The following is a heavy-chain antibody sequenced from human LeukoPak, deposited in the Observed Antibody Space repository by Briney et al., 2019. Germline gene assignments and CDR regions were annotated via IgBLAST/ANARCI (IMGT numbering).Heavy chain of an antibody. CDR3: VSPPRYCSGGSCLDY. Sequence: PSETLSLTCAVYGGSFSGYYWGWIRQPPGKGLEWIGSIYYSGSTYYNPSLKSRVTISVDTSKNQFSLKLSSVTAADTAVYYCVSPPRYCSGGSCLDYWGQGTLVTVSS. V-gene: IGHV4-39*01. J-gene: IGHJ4*02. D-gene: IGHD2-15*01. CDR2: IYYSGST. CDR1: GGSFSGYY.